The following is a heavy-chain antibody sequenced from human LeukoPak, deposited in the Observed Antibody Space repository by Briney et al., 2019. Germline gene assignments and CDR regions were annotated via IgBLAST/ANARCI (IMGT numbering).Heavy chain of an antibody. CDR3: VKNYYDSSGYSNWFDP. CDR1: GGTFSSYA. D-gene: IGHD3-22*01. Sequence: GSSVKVSCKASGGTFSSYAIRWVRQAPGQRLEWMGRIIPILGIANYAQKFQGRVTITADKSTSTAYMELSSLRSEDTAVYYCVKNYYDSSGYSNWFDPWGQGTLVTVSS. J-gene: IGHJ5*02. V-gene: IGHV1-69*04. CDR2: IIPILGIA.